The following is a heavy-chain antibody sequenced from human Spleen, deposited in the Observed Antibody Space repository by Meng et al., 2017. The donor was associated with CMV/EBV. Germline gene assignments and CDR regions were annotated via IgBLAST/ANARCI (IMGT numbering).Heavy chain of an antibody. CDR3: AGKYYDFWSGYYQSYFDY. D-gene: IGHD3-3*01. Sequence: QGRLQQGGAGLLKPFGTPFPPFGVYGWSFSGYYWSWIRQPPGKGLEWIGEINHSGSTNYNPSLKSRVTISVDTSKNQFSLKLSSVTAADTAVYYCAGKYYDFWSGYYQSYFDYWGQGTLVTVSS. J-gene: IGHJ4*02. CDR1: GWSFSGYY. V-gene: IGHV4-34*01. CDR2: INHSGST.